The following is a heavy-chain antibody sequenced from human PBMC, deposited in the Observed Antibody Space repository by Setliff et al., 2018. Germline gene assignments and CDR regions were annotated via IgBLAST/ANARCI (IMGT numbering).Heavy chain of an antibody. Sequence: PGGSLRLSCAASGFTFSDYYMTWIRQAPGEGLDYISCISNTGSPIYYADSVKGRFTISRDNAKNSLYLQMNSLSPEDTALYYCASSSGGNYEAYFDYWGQGTLVTVSS. CDR2: ISNTGSPI. J-gene: IGHJ4*02. V-gene: IGHV3-11*04. CDR1: GFTFSDYY. D-gene: IGHD2-15*01. CDR3: ASSSGGNYEAYFDY.